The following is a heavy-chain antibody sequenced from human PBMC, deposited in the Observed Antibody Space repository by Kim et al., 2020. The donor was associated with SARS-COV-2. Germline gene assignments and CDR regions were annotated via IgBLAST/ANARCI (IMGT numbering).Heavy chain of an antibody. CDR2: SYT. CDR3: VYGSGSSVY. V-gene: IGHV3-11*03. J-gene: IGHJ4*02. D-gene: IGHD3-10*01. Sequence: SYTNYADSVKGRFTISRDNAKNSLYLQMNSLRAEDTAVYYCVYGSGSSVYWGQGTLVTVSS.